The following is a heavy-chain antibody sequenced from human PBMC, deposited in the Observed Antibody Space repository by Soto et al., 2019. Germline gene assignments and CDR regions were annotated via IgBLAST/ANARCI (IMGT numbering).Heavy chain of an antibody. Sequence: SETLSLTCTVSGGSISSYSWSWIRKPPGKGLEWIGYIYYSGSTNYNPSLKSRVTRSIDTSKNQFSLKLRYVTAADTAVYYCTRRVWFVQFNWSGPWGQGTLVTDSS. CDR1: GGSISSYS. CDR3: TRRVWFVQFNWSGP. V-gene: IGHV4-59*12. CDR2: IYYSGST. J-gene: IGHJ5*02. D-gene: IGHD3-10*01.